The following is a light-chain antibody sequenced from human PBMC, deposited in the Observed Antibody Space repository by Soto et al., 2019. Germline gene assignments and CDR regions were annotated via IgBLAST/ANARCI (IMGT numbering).Light chain of an antibody. J-gene: IGLJ1*01. CDR3: SSYAVTNIFV. V-gene: IGLV2-8*01. Sequence: QSALTQPPSASGSPGQSVTVSCTGSSSDIGDYNFVSWYQQHPGKAPKLIIYEVKKRPSGVPDRFSGSKSGSTASLTVSGLQAEDEADYYCSSYAVTNIFVFGTGTKLTVL. CDR2: EVK. CDR1: SSDIGDYNF.